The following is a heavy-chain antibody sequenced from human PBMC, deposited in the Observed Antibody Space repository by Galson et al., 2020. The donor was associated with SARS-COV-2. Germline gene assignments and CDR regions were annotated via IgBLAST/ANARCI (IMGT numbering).Heavy chain of an antibody. D-gene: IGHD2-2*01. V-gene: IGHV3-15*01. Sequence: GGSLRLSCAASGFTFSNAWMSWVRQAPGKGLEWVGRIKSKTDGGTTDYAAPVKGRFTISRDDSKNTLYLQMNSLKTEDTAVYYCTTDRQYQLLWGISALDIWGQGTMVTVSS. CDR1: GFTFSNAW. CDR2: IKSKTDGGTT. J-gene: IGHJ3*02. CDR3: TTDRQYQLLWGISALDI.